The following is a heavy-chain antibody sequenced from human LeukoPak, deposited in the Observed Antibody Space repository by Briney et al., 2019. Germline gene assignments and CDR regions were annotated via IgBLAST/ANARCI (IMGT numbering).Heavy chain of an antibody. V-gene: IGHV4-34*01. Sequence: SETLSLTCAVYGGSFSGYYWSWIRQPPGKGLEWIGEINHSGSTNYNPSLMSRVTISVDTSKNQFSLKLSSVTAADTAVYYCARHAYGSGSYYSRYYYYYGMDVWGQGTTVTVSS. CDR2: INHSGST. J-gene: IGHJ6*02. CDR1: GGSFSGYY. D-gene: IGHD3-10*01. CDR3: ARHAYGSGSYYSRYYYYYGMDV.